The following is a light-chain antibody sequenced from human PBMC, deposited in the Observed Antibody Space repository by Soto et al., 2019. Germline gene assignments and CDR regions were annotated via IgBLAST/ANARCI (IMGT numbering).Light chain of an antibody. Sequence: QSALAQPSSVSGSPGQSGTISCTGSNNDIGGYTYVSWYQQLPGKAPKLIIYEVNKRPSGIPDRFSGSKSGNTASLTVSGLQPEDEAEYFCSSYSRSINYVFGTGTKVTVL. V-gene: IGLV2-8*01. J-gene: IGLJ1*01. CDR1: NNDIGGYTY. CDR2: EVN. CDR3: SSYSRSINYV.